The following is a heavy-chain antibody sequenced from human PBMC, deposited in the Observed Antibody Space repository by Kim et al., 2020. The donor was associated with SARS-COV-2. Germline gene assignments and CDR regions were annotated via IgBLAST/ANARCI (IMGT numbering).Heavy chain of an antibody. J-gene: IGHJ6*02. V-gene: IGHV3-48*01. Sequence: YADSVKGRFTISRDNAKNSLCLQMSSLRAEDTAVYYCATRGGVYYYYGMDVWGQGTTVTVSS. D-gene: IGHD3-16*01. CDR3: ATRGGVYYYYGMDV.